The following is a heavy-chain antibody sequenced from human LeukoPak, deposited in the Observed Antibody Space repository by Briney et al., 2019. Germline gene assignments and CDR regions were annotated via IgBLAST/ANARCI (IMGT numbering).Heavy chain of an antibody. CDR3: AREGGYDSSGYYADY. Sequence: PSETLSLTCTVSGGSISSYYWSWIRQPPGKGLEWIGYIYYSGSTNYNPSLKSRVTISVDTSKNQFSLKLSSVTAADTAVYYCAREGGYDSSGYYADYWGQGTLVTVSS. CDR1: GGSISSYY. D-gene: IGHD3-22*01. J-gene: IGHJ4*02. V-gene: IGHV4-59*01. CDR2: IYYSGST.